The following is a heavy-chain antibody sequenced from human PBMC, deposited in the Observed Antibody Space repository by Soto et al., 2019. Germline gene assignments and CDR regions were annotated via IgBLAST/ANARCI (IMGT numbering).Heavy chain of an antibody. J-gene: IGHJ4*02. CDR3: VREASGPLDY. V-gene: IGHV5-10-1*01. Sequence: PGESLKISCQGSGYTFTNFWISWVRQMPGKGLEWMGRIDPSDSYTIYSPSFQGHVTISADKTTSTVYLQWSSLEASATVMYYCVREASGPLDYWGQGTVVT. CDR2: IDPSDSYT. CDR1: GYTFTNFW. D-gene: IGHD3-10*01.